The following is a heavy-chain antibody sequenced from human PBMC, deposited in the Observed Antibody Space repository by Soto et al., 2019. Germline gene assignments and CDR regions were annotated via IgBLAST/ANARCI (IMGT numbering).Heavy chain of an antibody. CDR2: ISYDGSNK. D-gene: IGHD2-21*02. Sequence: QVQLVESGGGVVQPGRSLRLSCAASGFTFSSYGMHWVRQAPGKGLEWVAVISYDGSNKYYADSVKGRFTISRDNSKNTLYLQMNGMRAADTAVYYCAKGLAYCGGDCYSHFDLWGRGTLVTVSS. V-gene: IGHV3-30*18. CDR3: AKGLAYCGGDCYSHFDL. J-gene: IGHJ2*01. CDR1: GFTFSSYG.